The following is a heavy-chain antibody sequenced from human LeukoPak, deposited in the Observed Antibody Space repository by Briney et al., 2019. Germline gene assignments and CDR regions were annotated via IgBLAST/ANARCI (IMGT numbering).Heavy chain of an antibody. Sequence: PGGSLRLSCAASGFTFSSYGMHWVRQAPGKGLEWVAFIRYDGSNKYYADSVKGRFTISRDNSKNTLYLQMNSLRAEDTAVNYCAKDLYDSSGYYLGLYDYWGQGTLVTVSS. J-gene: IGHJ4*02. CDR1: GFTFSSYG. V-gene: IGHV3-30*02. CDR2: IRYDGSNK. D-gene: IGHD3-22*01. CDR3: AKDLYDSSGYYLGLYDY.